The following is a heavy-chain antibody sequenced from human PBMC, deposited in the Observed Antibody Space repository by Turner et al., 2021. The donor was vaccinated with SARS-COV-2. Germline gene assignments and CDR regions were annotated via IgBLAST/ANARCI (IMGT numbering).Heavy chain of an antibody. CDR3: ARGYSSGWYQSGAFDI. J-gene: IGHJ3*02. CDR1: GFTVSSNY. D-gene: IGHD6-19*01. CDR2: IYSGGST. Sequence: EVPLVESGGGLIQPGGSLRLSCAASGFTVSSNYMSWVRQAPGKGLEWVSVIYSGGSTYYADSVKGRVTISRDNSKNTLYLQMNSLRAEDTAVYYCARGYSSGWYQSGAFDIWGQGTMVTVSS. V-gene: IGHV3-53*01.